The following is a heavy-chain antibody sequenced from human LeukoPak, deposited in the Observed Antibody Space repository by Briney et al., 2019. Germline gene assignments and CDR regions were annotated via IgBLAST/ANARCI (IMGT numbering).Heavy chain of an antibody. V-gene: IGHV3-66*01. J-gene: IGHJ4*02. D-gene: IGHD6-6*01. CDR2: IYTGGTT. CDR1: GFTITSNH. CDR3: ARDSSSYYFDY. Sequence: GGSLRLSCAASGFTITSNHMNWVRQAPGKGLEWISIIYTGGTTHYADSMKDRFTISRDDSINTLYLQMNSLRAEDTAVYYCARDSSSYYFDYWGQGTLVTVSS.